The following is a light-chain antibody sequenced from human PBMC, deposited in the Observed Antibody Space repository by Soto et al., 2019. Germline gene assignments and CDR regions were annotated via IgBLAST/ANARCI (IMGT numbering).Light chain of an antibody. CDR2: GAS. J-gene: IGKJ1*01. CDR3: QQYGGSVT. V-gene: IGKV3-20*01. Sequence: EIVLTQSPGSLSLSPGEGATLSCRASQSVDSSFFAWYQQKPGQAPRLLIYGASNRATGIPDRFSGSGSGTDFTLTISRLEPEDFAVYYCQQYGGSVTFGQGTKVEIK. CDR1: QSVDSSF.